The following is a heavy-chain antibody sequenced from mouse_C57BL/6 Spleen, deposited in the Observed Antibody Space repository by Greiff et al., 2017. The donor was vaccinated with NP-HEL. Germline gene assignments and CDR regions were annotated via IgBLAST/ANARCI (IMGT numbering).Heavy chain of an antibody. D-gene: IGHD3-1*01. CDR3: AREGDPRFDY. CDR2: IYPGDGDT. CDR1: GYAFSSYW. J-gene: IGHJ2*01. V-gene: IGHV1-80*01. Sequence: VQLKESGAELVKPGASVKISCKASGYAFSSYWMNWVKQRPGKGLEWIGQIYPGDGDTNYNGKFKGKATLTADKSSSTAYMQLSSLTSEDSAVYFCAREGDPRFDYWGQGTTLTVSS.